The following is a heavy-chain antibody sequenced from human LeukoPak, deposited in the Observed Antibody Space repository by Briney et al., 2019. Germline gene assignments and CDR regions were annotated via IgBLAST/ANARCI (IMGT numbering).Heavy chain of an antibody. J-gene: IGHJ3*02. D-gene: IGHD3-22*01. CDR3: AKNYYYDNTGYWGAFDI. Sequence: GASVKVSCKASGYTFTSYGIGWVRQAPGQGLEWMGRISTYNGKRNYAQKFQDRVTMTTDTSTSTAYMELRSLRSDDTAIYHCAKNYYYDNTGYWGAFDIWGQGTMVTVSS. CDR2: ISTYNGKR. CDR1: GYTFTSYG. V-gene: IGHV1-18*01.